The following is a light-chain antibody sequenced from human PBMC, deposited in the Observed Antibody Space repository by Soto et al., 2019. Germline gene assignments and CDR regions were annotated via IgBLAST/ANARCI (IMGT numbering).Light chain of an antibody. CDR1: QSISSS. CDR3: QQSFNLPRT. J-gene: IGKJ1*01. V-gene: IGKV1-39*01. CDR2: AAS. Sequence: DIEMPQSPYSLSASVGETITITCRASQSISSSLNWFQHSPGQPPKLLLFAASNLHAGVPPRFSGSGSGTSCSLTILSLQPDDGATYYCQQSFNLPRTVGPGTRVEFK.